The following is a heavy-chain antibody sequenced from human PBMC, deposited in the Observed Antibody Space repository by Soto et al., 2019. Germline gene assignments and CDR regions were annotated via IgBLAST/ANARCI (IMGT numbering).Heavy chain of an antibody. CDR3: ARGGDVNYYHGMDV. Sequence: QVQLVQSGGEVKKPGASVKLSCTASGYTFTSYGISWVRQAPGQGLEWMGWISADNGKTNYAQKVQGRVTMTTDTSTRPAYMDLRSLRSDDKAVYYCARGGDVNYYHGMDVWGQGTTVTVSS. D-gene: IGHD5-12*01. CDR2: ISADNGKT. CDR1: GYTFTSYG. V-gene: IGHV1-18*01. J-gene: IGHJ6*02.